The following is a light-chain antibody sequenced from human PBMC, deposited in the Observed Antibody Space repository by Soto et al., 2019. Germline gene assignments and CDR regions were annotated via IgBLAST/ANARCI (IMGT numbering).Light chain of an antibody. Sequence: EIVMTQSPATLSVSPGESATLSCRASQTISSNVAWYQQKPGQAPRLLVYGASTRATGIPARFRGSGSGTDFTLTISSLQSEDFVLYYCQQYNNWPITFGQGTQLDIK. CDR2: GAS. CDR1: QTISSN. CDR3: QQYNNWPIT. J-gene: IGKJ5*01. V-gene: IGKV3-15*01.